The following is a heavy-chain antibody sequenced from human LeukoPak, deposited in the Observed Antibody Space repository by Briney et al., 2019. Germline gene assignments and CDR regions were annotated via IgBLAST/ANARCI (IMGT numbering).Heavy chain of an antibody. CDR2: FDPEDGET. CDR1: GYTLTELS. Sequence: ASVKVSCKVSGYTLTELSMHWVRQAPGKGLEWMGGFDPEDGETIYAQKFQGRVTMTEDTSTDTAYMELSSLRSEDTAVYYCARGVGHRGQEHSYVYYFDYWGQGPLVTVSS. J-gene: IGHJ4*02. V-gene: IGHV1-24*01. D-gene: IGHD5-18*01. CDR3: ARGVGHRGQEHSYVYYFDY.